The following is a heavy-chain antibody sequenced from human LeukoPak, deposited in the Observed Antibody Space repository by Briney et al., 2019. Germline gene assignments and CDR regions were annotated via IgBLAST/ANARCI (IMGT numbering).Heavy chain of an antibody. CDR2: IRSKAYGGTT. J-gene: IGHJ6*02. D-gene: IGHD1-7*01. CDR3: TRDRWNYVLSYYGMDV. CDR1: GFTFSSYG. V-gene: IGHV3-49*04. Sequence: QPGGSLRLSCAASGFTFSSYGMHWVRQAPGKGLEWVGFIRSKAYGGTTEYAASVKGRFTISRDDSKSIAYLQMNSLKTEDTAVYYCTRDRWNYVLSYYGMDVWGQGTTVTVSS.